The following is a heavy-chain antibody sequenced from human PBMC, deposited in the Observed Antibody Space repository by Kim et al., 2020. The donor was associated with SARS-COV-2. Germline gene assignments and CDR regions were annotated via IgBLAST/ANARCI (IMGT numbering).Heavy chain of an antibody. V-gene: IGHV3-7*03. CDR2: ISQYGTGS. CDR3: ARAGTGRIDAFDL. Sequence: GGSLRLSCVASGFTIESFTFGRDWLTWVNQAQGEALDRVGNISQYGTGSYYVESMKARFTISRYNAHHSLYLHVTSLRTDDTAMYYCARAGTGRIDAFDLWGQGTMVSVSS. CDR1: GFTIESFTFGRDW. J-gene: IGHJ3*01. D-gene: IGHD1-26*01.